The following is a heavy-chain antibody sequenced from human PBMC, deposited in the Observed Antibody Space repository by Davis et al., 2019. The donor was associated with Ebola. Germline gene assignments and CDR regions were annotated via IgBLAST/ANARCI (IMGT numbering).Heavy chain of an antibody. J-gene: IGHJ5*02. CDR1: GFSFSSYA. D-gene: IGHD4-11*01. CDR2: ISNDEIHK. CDR3: ARKAGKTVTGDWFDP. V-gene: IGHV3-30-3*01. Sequence: PGGSLRLSCAASGFSFSSYAMNWVRQAAGKGLEWVAVISNDEIHKYYADSVKGRFTVSRDNSKKTLYLQMNSLRAEDTAVYYCARKAGKTVTGDWFDPWVQGILVTVSS.